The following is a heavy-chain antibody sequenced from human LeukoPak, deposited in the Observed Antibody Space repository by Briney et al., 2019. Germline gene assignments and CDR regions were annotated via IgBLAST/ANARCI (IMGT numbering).Heavy chain of an antibody. CDR1: GGSISSGSYY. V-gene: IGHV4-61*02. Sequence: PPQTLSLTCTVSGGSISSGSYYWNWIRQPAGKGLEWIGRIYTSGSTSYNPSLKSRVTISVDTSKNQFSLKLTSVTAADTAVYYCARATWPLTAVFDYWGQGILVTVSS. CDR3: ARATWPLTAVFDY. CDR2: IYTSGST. J-gene: IGHJ4*02. D-gene: IGHD5-24*01.